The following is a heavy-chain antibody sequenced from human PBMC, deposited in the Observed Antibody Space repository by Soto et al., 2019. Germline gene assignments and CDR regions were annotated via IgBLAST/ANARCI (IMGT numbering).Heavy chain of an antibody. J-gene: IGHJ4*02. V-gene: IGHV3-9*01. CDR3: AKAGCSDANCHFWALES. D-gene: IGHD6-19*01. Sequence: EMQLVESGGGLVPPGRSLRLSCAGFGFKFEDYAMHWVRQVPGKGLEWVSYINWNSGKVKYADSVKGRFTISRDNAKNSLYLHMTSLKSADTALYYCAKAGCSDANCHFWALESWGQGTLVSVS. CDR2: INWNSGKV. CDR1: GFKFEDYA.